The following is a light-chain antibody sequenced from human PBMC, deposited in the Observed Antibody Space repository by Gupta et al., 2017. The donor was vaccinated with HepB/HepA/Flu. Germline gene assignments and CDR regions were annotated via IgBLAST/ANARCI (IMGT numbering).Light chain of an antibody. Sequence: QAGLTQPPSVSKGLRQTATLTCTGNSNNVGHHGAAWLQQHQGHPPKLLSYRNNNRPSGISERISASKSGDTASLTITGLQPDDEADYYCSTWDSSLSGRVFGGGTKLTVL. CDR1: SNNVGHHG. CDR2: RNN. J-gene: IGLJ2*01. V-gene: IGLV10-54*04. CDR3: STWDSSLSGRV.